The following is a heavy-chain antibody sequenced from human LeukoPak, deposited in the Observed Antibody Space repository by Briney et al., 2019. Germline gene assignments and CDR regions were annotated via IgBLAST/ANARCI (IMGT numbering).Heavy chain of an antibody. V-gene: IGHV3-30*04. CDR3: AREASGYYPSFDY. CDR1: GFTFSSYA. Sequence: GGSLRLSCAASGFTFSSYAMHWVRQAPGKGLEWVAVISYDGSNKYYADSVKGRFTISRDNSKNTLYLQMNSLRAEDTAVYYCAREASGYYPSFDYWGQGALVTVSS. D-gene: IGHD3-22*01. CDR2: ISYDGSNK. J-gene: IGHJ4*02.